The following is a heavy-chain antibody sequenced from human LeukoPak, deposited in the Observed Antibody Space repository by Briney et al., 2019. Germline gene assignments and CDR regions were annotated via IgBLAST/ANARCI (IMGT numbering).Heavy chain of an antibody. D-gene: IGHD2-8*01. J-gene: IGHJ5*02. CDR2: IHYRGST. Sequence: SETLSLTCTVSGGSISDGYYWGWIRQPPGKGLEWIGGIHYRGSTHYNPSLKSRVTISVDTSKNQFSLKLNSVTAADQAVFYFARQVNCTPPPSQERRFAPWGQGTRVTVSS. CDR1: GGSISDGYY. V-gene: IGHV4-39*01. CDR3: ARQVNCTPPPSQERRFAP.